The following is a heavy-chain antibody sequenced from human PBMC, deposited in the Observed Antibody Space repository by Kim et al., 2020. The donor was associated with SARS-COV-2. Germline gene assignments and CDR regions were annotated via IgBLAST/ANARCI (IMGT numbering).Heavy chain of an antibody. J-gene: IGHJ3*02. V-gene: IGHV1-69*01. D-gene: IGHD2-21*02. CDR3: ARGGVVTAPGHAFDI. Sequence: QTFKGRVTITADESTGPAYMELSSLGSEDTAVYYCARGGVVTAPGHAFDIWGQGTMVTVSS.